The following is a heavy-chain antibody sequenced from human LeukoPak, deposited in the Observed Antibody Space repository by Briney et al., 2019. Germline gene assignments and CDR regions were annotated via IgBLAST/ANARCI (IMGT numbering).Heavy chain of an antibody. Sequence: GESLKISCKGSGYSFTSYGIGWVRQMPGKGLEWMGIIYPADSDTRYSPSFQGQVTISADKSISTAYLQWRSLKTSDTAMYYCARPLDYGDSRGFDYWGQGTLVTVSS. J-gene: IGHJ4*02. CDR3: ARPLDYGDSRGFDY. CDR2: IYPADSDT. D-gene: IGHD4-17*01. V-gene: IGHV5-51*01. CDR1: GYSFTSYG.